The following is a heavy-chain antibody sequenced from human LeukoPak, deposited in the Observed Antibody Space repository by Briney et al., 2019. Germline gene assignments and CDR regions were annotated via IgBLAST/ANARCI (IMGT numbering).Heavy chain of an antibody. CDR3: AKDHCSSTSCFISWGHYYYMDV. CDR2: ISGSGGST. J-gene: IGHJ6*03. CDR1: GFTFSSYA. V-gene: IGHV3-23*01. D-gene: IGHD2-2*01. Sequence: GGSLRLSCAASGFTFSSYAMSWVRQAPGKGLEWVSAISGSGGSTYYADSVKGRFTISRDNSKNTLYLQTNSLRAEDTAVYYCAKDHCSSTSCFISWGHYYYMDVWGKGTTVTVSS.